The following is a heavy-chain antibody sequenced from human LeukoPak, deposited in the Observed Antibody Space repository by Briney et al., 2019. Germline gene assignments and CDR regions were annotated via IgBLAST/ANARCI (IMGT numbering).Heavy chain of an antibody. D-gene: IGHD3-10*01. CDR3: ARDLYYYGSGSYYPYVDY. J-gene: IGHJ4*02. CDR1: GGSISSGSYY. Sequence: SQTLSLTCTVSGGSISSGSYYWSWIRQPAGKGLEWIGRIYTSGSTNYNPSLKSRVTISVDTSKNQFSLKLSSVTAADTAVYYCARDLYYYGSGSYYPYVDYWGQGTLVTVSS. V-gene: IGHV4-61*02. CDR2: IYTSGST.